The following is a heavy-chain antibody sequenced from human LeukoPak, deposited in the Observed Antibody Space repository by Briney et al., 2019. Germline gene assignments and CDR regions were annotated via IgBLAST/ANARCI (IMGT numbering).Heavy chain of an antibody. CDR2: IYTSGST. V-gene: IGHV4-4*07. Sequence: SETLSLTCTVSGGSISSYYWSWIRQPAGKGLEWIGRIYTSGSTNYNPSLKSRVTMSVDTSKNQFSLKLSSVTAADTAVYYCARGLGKIAVAGFDAFDIWGQGTMVTVSS. J-gene: IGHJ3*02. D-gene: IGHD6-19*01. CDR1: GGSISSYY. CDR3: ARGLGKIAVAGFDAFDI.